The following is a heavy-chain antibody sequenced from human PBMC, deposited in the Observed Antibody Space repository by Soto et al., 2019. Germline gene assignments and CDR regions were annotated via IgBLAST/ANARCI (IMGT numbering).Heavy chain of an antibody. J-gene: IGHJ4*02. CDR1: GFTFSSYG. CDR3: ARDMWGLESY. Sequence: QVQLVEYGGGVVQPGRYLRLSCAASGFTFSSYGMHWVRQAPGKGLEWVAVIWYDGSNKYYADSVKGRFTISRDNSKNTLYLQMNSRRAEDTDVYYCARDMWGLESYWGQGTLVTVSS. CDR2: IWYDGSNK. V-gene: IGHV3-33*01. D-gene: IGHD1-26*01.